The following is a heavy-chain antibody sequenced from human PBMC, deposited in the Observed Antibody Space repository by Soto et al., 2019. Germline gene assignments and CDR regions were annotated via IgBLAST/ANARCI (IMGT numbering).Heavy chain of an antibody. CDR2: ISSSSSYI. CDR1: GFTFSSYS. Sequence: GGSLRLSCAASGFTFSSYSMNWVRQAPEKGLEWVSSISSSSSYIYYADSVKGRFTISRDNAKNSLYLQMNSLRAEDTAVYYCARVIAAAGTGYYYYGMDVWGQGTTVTVSS. J-gene: IGHJ6*02. V-gene: IGHV3-21*01. CDR3: ARVIAAAGTGYYYYGMDV. D-gene: IGHD6-13*01.